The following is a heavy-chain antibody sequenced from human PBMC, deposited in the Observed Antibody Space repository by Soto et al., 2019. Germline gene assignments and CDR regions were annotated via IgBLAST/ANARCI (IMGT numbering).Heavy chain of an antibody. CDR1: GFTFNTYG. Sequence: QVQLVESGGGVVQPGRSLRLSCAASGFTFNTYGMHWVRQAPGKGLEWVAVTSYDGSNKYYADSVKGRFTISRDNAKNKLYVEMNGLRAEDTAVYYCVKGATGGPRGYFDLWGRGTLVTVSS. J-gene: IGHJ2*01. CDR3: VKGATGGPRGYFDL. CDR2: TSYDGSNK. D-gene: IGHD3-16*01. V-gene: IGHV3-30*18.